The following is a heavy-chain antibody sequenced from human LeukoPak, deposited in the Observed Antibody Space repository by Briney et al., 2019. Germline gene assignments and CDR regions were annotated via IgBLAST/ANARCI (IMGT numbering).Heavy chain of an antibody. CDR1: GFTSSNAW. CDR2: IKIKTDGGTK. D-gene: IGHD3-22*01. V-gene: IGHV3-15*01. Sequence: GGSLRPSCAASGFTSSNAWMSWVRQPPGKGLGWVGRIKIKTDGGTKDYAAPVKGRFSISRDDSENTLYLQMNSLKTEDTGVYYCTGYYDTSGYHLDFWGQGTLVTVSS. J-gene: IGHJ4*02. CDR3: TGYYDTSGYHLDF.